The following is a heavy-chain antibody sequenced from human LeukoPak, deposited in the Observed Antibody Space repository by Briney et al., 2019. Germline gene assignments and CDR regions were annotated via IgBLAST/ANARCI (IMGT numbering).Heavy chain of an antibody. J-gene: IGHJ6*02. CDR3: ARHSYNYYGLDV. V-gene: IGHV4-59*08. CDR1: GGSISSYY. Sequence: SQTLSLTCTVSGGSISSYYWSWIRQPPGKGLEWIGYIYYSGTTNYNPSLKSRVTMSVDTSNNHLSLRLTSVTAADTALYYCARHSYNYYGLDVWGQGTTITVSS. CDR2: IYYSGTT.